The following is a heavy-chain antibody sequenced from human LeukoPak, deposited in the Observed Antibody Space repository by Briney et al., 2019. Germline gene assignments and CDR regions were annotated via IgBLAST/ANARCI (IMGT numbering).Heavy chain of an antibody. CDR1: GFTFSNYE. CDR3: ARGGDTGSYSKF. CDR2: IKSSGTTV. J-gene: IGHJ4*02. V-gene: IGHV3-48*03. Sequence: GGSLRLSCAASGFTFSNYEMNWVRRAPGKGLEWISYIKSSGTTVYYADSVKGRFTISRDNAKYSLYLQMNSLRAEDTAVYYCARGGDTGSYSKFWGQGTLVTVSS. D-gene: IGHD1-26*01.